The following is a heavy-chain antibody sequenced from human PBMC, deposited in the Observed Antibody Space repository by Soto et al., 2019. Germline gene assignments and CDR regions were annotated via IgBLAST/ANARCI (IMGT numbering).Heavy chain of an antibody. J-gene: IGHJ4*02. CDR3: ARYYGDYKNYFDY. CDR1: GGSISSSHNF. Sequence: QLQLQESGPGLVKPSETLSLTCSVSGGSISSSHNFWGWIRQPPGKGLELIGSIFYSGDTYNNPALNSRVTLSVDTFKNQFSLKLHSVTAADTAVYYCARYYGDYKNYFDYWGQGSLVTVSS. CDR2: IFYSGDT. V-gene: IGHV4-39*01. D-gene: IGHD4-17*01.